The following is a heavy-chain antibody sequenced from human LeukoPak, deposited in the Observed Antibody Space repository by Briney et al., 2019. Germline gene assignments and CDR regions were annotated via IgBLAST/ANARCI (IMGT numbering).Heavy chain of an antibody. CDR3: AKGGSSSPRSTFDY. J-gene: IGHJ4*02. Sequence: GGSLRLSCAASGFTFISYGRHWVRQAPGKGLEWVAVIWYDGSNKYYADSVKGRFTISRDNSKNTLYLQMNSLRAEDTAVYYCAKGGSSSPRSTFDYWGQGTLLTVSS. CDR1: GFTFISYG. D-gene: IGHD6-13*01. CDR2: IWYDGSNK. V-gene: IGHV3-33*06.